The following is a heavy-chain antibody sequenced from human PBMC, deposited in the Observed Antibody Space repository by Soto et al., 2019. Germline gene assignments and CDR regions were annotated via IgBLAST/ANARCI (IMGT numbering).Heavy chain of an antibody. J-gene: IGHJ6*02. Sequence: ETLSLTCTVSGGSISSYYWSWIRRPPGKGLEWIGYIYNSGSTHSNPSLQSRVTISVDTSKNQFSLKLSSVTAADTGIYYCARARITMVREVIKYNMDVWGQGTTVTVS. CDR2: IYNSGST. CDR1: GGSISSYY. CDR3: ARARITMVREVIKYNMDV. V-gene: IGHV4-59*01. D-gene: IGHD3-10*01.